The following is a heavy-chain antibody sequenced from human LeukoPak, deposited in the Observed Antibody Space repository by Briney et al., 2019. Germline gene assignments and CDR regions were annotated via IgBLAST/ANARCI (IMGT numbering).Heavy chain of an antibody. CDR3: AKAFDSGSYGYYYYYMDV. CDR2: ISSSGSTI. D-gene: IGHD1-26*01. Sequence: PGGSLRLSCAASGFTFSDYYMSWIRQAPGKGLEWVSYISSSGSTIYYADSVKGRFTISRDNSKNTLYLQMNSLRAEDTAVYYCAKAFDSGSYGYYYYYMDVWGKGTTVTVSS. J-gene: IGHJ6*03. V-gene: IGHV3-11*04. CDR1: GFTFSDYY.